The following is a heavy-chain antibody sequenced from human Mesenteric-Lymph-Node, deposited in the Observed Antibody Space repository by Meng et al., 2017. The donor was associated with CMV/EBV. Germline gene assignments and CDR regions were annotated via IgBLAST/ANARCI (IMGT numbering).Heavy chain of an antibody. CDR1: GFTFSSYS. V-gene: IGHV3-48*04. CDR3: ARAGAVLRGVPIPYYYGLDV. Sequence: GESLKISCAASGFTFSSYSMNWVRQAPGKGLEWVSYISTASSTTYYADSVRGRFTISRDNAKNSLFLQMNSLRAEDTAVYFCARAGAVLRGVPIPYYYGLDVWGQGTTVTVSS. D-gene: IGHD3-10*01. J-gene: IGHJ6*02. CDR2: ISTASSTT.